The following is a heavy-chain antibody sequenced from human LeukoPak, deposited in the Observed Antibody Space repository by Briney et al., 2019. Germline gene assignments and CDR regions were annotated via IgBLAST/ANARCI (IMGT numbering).Heavy chain of an antibody. J-gene: IGHJ4*02. Sequence: GGSLRLSCAASGFTFSSYAMHWVRQAPGKGLEWVAVISYGGSNKYYADSVKGRFTISRDNTKNTLYLQMNSLRAEDTAVYYCARDKYSSGWYYFDYWGQGTLVTVSS. V-gene: IGHV3-30-3*01. CDR2: ISYGGSNK. D-gene: IGHD6-19*01. CDR3: ARDKYSSGWYYFDY. CDR1: GFTFSSYA.